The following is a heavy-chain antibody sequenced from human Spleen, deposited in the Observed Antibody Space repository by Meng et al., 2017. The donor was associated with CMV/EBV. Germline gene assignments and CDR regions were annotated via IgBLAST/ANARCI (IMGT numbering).Heavy chain of an antibody. D-gene: IGHD5-12*01. J-gene: IGHJ4*02. V-gene: IGHV4-39*07. CDR1: GGSISSSNYY. Sequence: SETLSLTCTVSGGSISSSNYYWGWIRQPPGKGLEWIGTFYYSASTYYNPSLKSRITIADDTSKNQFSLKLSSVTAADTAVYYCAATSGSLAYFGSWGQGTLVTVSS. CDR3: AATSGSLAYFGS. CDR2: FYYSAST.